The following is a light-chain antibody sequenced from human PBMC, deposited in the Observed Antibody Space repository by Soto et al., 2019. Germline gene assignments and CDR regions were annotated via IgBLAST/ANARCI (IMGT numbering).Light chain of an antibody. CDR1: RGISSY. J-gene: IGKJ5*01. CDR3: QQLNSYPQT. V-gene: IGKV1-9*01. Sequence: IQLTQSPSSLSASVGDRVTITCRASRGISSYLAWYQQKPGKAPKLLVYSASTLQSGVPSRFSGSGSGPDFTLTIGSLQPEDSATYFCQQLNSYPQTFGQGTRLEIK. CDR2: SAS.